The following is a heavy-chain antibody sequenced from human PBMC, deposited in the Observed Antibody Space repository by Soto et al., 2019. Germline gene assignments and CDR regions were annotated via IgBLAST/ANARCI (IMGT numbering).Heavy chain of an antibody. CDR1: GFTVGNNY. D-gene: IGHD3-10*01. CDR3: AKDGRGSGSHYNSFGY. V-gene: IGHV3-53*01. J-gene: IGHJ4*02. CDR2: IYSTGTT. Sequence: EVQLVESGGGLIQPGGSLKLSCAASGFTVGNNYMSWVRQAPGKGLEWVSLIYSTGTTKYADSVKGRFTVSRYNAKNTLYRQMNSLRGEDTAVDYCAKDGRGSGSHYNSFGYWGQGTLVTVSS.